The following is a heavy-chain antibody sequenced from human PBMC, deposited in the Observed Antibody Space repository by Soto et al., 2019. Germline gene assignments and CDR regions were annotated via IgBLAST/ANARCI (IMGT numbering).Heavy chain of an antibody. D-gene: IGHD6-13*01. J-gene: IGHJ6*02. CDR3: ARDSGSSWYFGMDV. Sequence: QVQLVESGGGVVQPGRSLRLSCAASGFTFSNYAMHWVRQAPGKGLEWVAVISHDGSNKYYADSVKGRFTISRDSSKNTLYLQMNRLRVEDTAVYSCARDSGSSWYFGMDVWGQGTTVTVSS. CDR2: ISHDGSNK. CDR1: GFTFSNYA. V-gene: IGHV3-30-3*01.